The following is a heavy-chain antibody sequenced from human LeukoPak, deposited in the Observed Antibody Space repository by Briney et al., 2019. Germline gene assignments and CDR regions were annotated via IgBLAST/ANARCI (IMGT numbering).Heavy chain of an antibody. CDR1: GDSVSSNSAA. J-gene: IGHJ5*02. Sequence: SQTLSLTCAISGDSVSSNSAAWNCIRQSPSRGLEWLGSTYYRSKWYNDYAVSVKSRITINPDTSKNQFSLQLNSVTPEDTDVYYCARAGTYYDILTGYSQTNWFDPWGQGTLVTVSS. D-gene: IGHD3-9*01. CDR3: ARAGTYYDILTGYSQTNWFDP. CDR2: TYYRSKWYN. V-gene: IGHV6-1*01.